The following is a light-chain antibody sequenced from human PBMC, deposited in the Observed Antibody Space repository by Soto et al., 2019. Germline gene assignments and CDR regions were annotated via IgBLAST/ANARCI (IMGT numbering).Light chain of an antibody. CDR1: QSVSSN. J-gene: IGKJ4*01. CDR2: GAS. V-gene: IGKV3-15*01. CDR3: QQYNNWPLT. Sequence: EIVMTQSPATLSVSPGERASRSCRASQSVSSNLAWYQQKPGQAPRLLIYGASTRDTGIPARFSGSGSGTEFTLTISSLQSEDFAVYYCQQYNNWPLTFGGGT.